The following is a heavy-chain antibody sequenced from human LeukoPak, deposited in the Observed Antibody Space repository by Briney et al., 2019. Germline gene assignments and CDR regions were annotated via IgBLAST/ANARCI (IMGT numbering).Heavy chain of an antibody. J-gene: IGHJ6*02. D-gene: IGHD6-13*01. CDR1: GFTFSSYA. V-gene: IGHV3-23*01. Sequence: GGSLRLSCAASGFTFSSYAMSWVRQAPGKGLEWVSAISGSGGSTYYADSVKGRFTISRDNSKNTLYLQMNSLRAEDTAVYYCAKHIAAAGRVYYYYGMDAWGQGTTVTVSS. CDR3: AKHIAAAGRVYYYYGMDA. CDR2: ISGSGGST.